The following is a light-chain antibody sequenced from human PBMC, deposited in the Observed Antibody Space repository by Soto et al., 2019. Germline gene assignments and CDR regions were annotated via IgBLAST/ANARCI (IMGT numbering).Light chain of an antibody. CDR1: QDISNY. CDR3: QQLNSYLLP. V-gene: IGKV1-33*01. J-gene: IGKJ3*01. Sequence: DIQMTQSPSSLSASVGDRVTITCQASQDISNYLNWYQQKPGKAPKLLIYDASNLETGVPSRFSGSGSGTEFTFTIRSLQPEDIATYYCQQLNSYLLPFGPGTKVDIK. CDR2: DAS.